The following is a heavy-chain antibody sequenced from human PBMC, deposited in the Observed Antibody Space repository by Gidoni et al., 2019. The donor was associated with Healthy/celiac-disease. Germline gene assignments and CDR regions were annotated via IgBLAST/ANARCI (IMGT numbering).Heavy chain of an antibody. CDR2: ISGRGGST. CDR1: GFTFSSYA. CDR3: AKERGRGGDLLGFQH. D-gene: IGHD2-21*02. J-gene: IGHJ1*01. Sequence: EVQLVESVGGLVQPGGSLRLSCSASGFTFSSYAMSWVRQAPGKGLEWVSAISGRGGSTYYADSVKGRFTISRDNSKNTLYLQMNSLRAEDTAVYYCAKERGRGGDLLGFQHWGQGTLVTVSS. V-gene: IGHV3-23*04.